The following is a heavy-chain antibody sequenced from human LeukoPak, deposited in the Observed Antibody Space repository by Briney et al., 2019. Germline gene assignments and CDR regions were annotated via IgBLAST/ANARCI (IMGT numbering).Heavy chain of an antibody. CDR2: INPNSGGT. CDR1: GYTFTGYY. Sequence: ASVKVSCKASGYTFTGYYMHWVRQAPGQGLEWMGWINPNSGGTNYAQKFQGRVTMTRDTSISTAYMELSRLRSDDTAVYYCARDGPKTYYYDSSGYTFDYWGQGTLVTVSS. J-gene: IGHJ4*02. D-gene: IGHD3-22*01. CDR3: ARDGPKTYYYDSSGYTFDY. V-gene: IGHV1-2*02.